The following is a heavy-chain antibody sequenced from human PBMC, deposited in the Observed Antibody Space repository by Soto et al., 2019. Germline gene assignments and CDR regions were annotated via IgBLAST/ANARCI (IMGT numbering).Heavy chain of an antibody. V-gene: IGHV4-59*08. J-gene: IGHJ6*02. CDR3: ARRGTGRYLDV. D-gene: IGHD3-16*01. CDR1: GGSISSYY. CDR2: IYNSGST. Sequence: PSETLSLTCYVSGGSISSYYWNWIRQPPGKGLEWIAHIYNSGSTNYNPSLSSRVTISMDTSKNQFSLKMTSVTAADTAVYYCARRGTGRYLDVWGQGTTVTVS.